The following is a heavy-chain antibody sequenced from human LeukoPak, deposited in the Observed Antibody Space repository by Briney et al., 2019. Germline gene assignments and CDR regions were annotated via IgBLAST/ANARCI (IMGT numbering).Heavy chain of an antibody. V-gene: IGHV5-51*01. CDR3: ARQPYYGDYERAFDI. J-gene: IGHJ3*02. CDR1: GYSFTSYW. CDR2: IYPGDSDT. D-gene: IGHD4-17*01. Sequence: GESLKISCKGSGYSFTSYWIGWVRQMPEKGLEWMGIIYPGDSDTRYSPSFQGQVTISADKSISTAYLQWSSLKASDTAMYYCARQPYYGDYERAFDIWGQGTMVTLSS.